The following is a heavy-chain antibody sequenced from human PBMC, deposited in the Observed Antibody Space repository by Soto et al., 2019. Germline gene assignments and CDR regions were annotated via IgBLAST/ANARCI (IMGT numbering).Heavy chain of an antibody. CDR3: AKLPLLRVVGNWFAP. Sequence: GGSLRLSCVGSGFTFSTYSMNWVRQAPGKGLEWIAFISSSGSTITYADSAKGRFTISRENAKNSVYLQMNSLRDEDTALYYYAKLPLLRVVGNWFAPWGQGTQVTVSS. J-gene: IGHJ5*02. D-gene: IGHD2-21*01. CDR1: GFTFSTYS. V-gene: IGHV3-48*02. CDR2: ISSSGSTI.